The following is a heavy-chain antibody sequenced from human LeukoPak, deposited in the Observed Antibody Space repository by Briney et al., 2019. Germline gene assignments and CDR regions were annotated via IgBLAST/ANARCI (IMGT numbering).Heavy chain of an antibody. CDR1: GGSISSSSYY. CDR2: IYYSGST. V-gene: IGHV4-39*01. CDR3: ARALLLWFGELFGPFDY. D-gene: IGHD3-10*01. J-gene: IGHJ4*02. Sequence: PSETLSLTCTVSGGSISSSSYYWGWIRQPPGKGLEWIGSIYYSGSTYYSPSLKSRVTISVDTSKNQFSLKLSSVTAADTAVYYCARALLLWFGELFGPFDYWGQGTLVTVSS.